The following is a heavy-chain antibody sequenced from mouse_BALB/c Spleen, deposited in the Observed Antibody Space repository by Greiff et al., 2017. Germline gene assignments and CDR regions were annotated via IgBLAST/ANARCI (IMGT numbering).Heavy chain of an antibody. V-gene: IGHV1-80*01. CDR2: IYPGDGDT. CDR3: ARDYYGSSFNY. J-gene: IGHJ2*01. Sequence: VKLMESGAELVRPGALVKLSCKASGFNIKDYYMHWVKQRPEQGLEWIGQIYPGDGDTNYNGKFKGKATLTADKSSSTAYMQLSSLTSEDSAVYFCARDYYGSSFNYWGQGTTLTVSS. D-gene: IGHD1-1*01. CDR1: GFNIKDYY.